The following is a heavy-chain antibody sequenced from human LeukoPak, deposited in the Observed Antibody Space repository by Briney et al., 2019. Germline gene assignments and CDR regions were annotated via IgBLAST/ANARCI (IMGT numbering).Heavy chain of an antibody. CDR1: GFTFISYA. D-gene: IGHD6-19*01. CDR2: ISYDGSNK. Sequence: GGALRLSCAASGFTFISYAMHWVRQAPGKGLGWVAVISYDGSNKYYADSVKGRFTTSRDNSKNTLYLQMNSLRAEDTAVYYCARGTVAGTELVDYWGQGTLVTVSS. J-gene: IGHJ4*02. V-gene: IGHV3-30-3*01. CDR3: ARGTVAGTELVDY.